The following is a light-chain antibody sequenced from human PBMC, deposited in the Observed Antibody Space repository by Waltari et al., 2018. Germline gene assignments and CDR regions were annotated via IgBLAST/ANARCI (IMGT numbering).Light chain of an antibody. V-gene: IGKV3-20*01. CDR2: HAS. CDR1: QSVGKY. J-gene: IGKJ1*01. CDR3: QKYDYLPAT. Sequence: EVVLTQSPGTLSLSPGGRATLSCRASQSVGKYLAWYQQKPGQAPRLLIYHASTRAPGIPDRFSGSGSGTDFSLTISRLEPEDFAVYYCQKYDYLPATFGQGTKVEIK.